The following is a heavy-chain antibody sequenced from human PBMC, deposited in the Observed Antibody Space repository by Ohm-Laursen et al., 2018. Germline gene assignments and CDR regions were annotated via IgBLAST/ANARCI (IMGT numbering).Heavy chain of an antibody. D-gene: IGHD3-10*01. J-gene: IGHJ6*02. Sequence: SLRLSCSAPGFTFRSYAMSWVRQAPGKGLEWVSSISGSGTSTYYADSVKGRFTISRGNSKNTMYLQMNSLRAEDTAVYYCAKVSQGDYGMDVWGQGTTVTVSS. CDR2: ISGSGTST. CDR3: AKVSQGDYGMDV. CDR1: GFTFRSYA. V-gene: IGHV3-23*01.